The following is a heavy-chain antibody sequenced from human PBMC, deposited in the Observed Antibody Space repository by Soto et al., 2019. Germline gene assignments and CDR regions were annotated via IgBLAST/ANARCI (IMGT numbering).Heavy chain of an antibody. Sequence: LKLSCAASGFTFDDYAMHWVRQAPGKGLEWVSGISWNSGSIGYADSVKGRFTISRDNAKNSLYLQMNSLRAEDTALYYCSSHTPEYTWGQETRVTVSS. CDR2: ISWNSGSI. V-gene: IGHV3-9*01. J-gene: IGHJ5*02. D-gene: IGHD5-18*01. CDR1: GFTFDDYA. CDR3: SSHTPEYT.